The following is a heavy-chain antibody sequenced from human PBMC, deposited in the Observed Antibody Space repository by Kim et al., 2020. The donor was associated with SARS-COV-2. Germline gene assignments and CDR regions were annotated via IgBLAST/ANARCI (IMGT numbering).Heavy chain of an antibody. D-gene: IGHD6-25*01. V-gene: IGHV3-23*01. J-gene: IGHJ4*01. CDR2: ISGSGAYT. Sequence: GGSLRLSCEASGFSFDDFAMAWVRQSPGQGLEWVAGISGSGAYTAHADSVNGRFTISRDNSKNTFYLQLNNLRGDDTALYYCAKGSGLDVGYQPFDFWG. CDR3: AKGSGLDVGYQPFDF. CDR1: GFSFDDFA.